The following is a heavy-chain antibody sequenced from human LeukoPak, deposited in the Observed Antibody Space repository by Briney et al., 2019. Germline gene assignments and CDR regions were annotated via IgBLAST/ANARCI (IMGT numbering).Heavy chain of an antibody. CDR2: INWNGGST. J-gene: IGHJ6*03. V-gene: IGHV3-20*04. CDR1: GFTFDDYG. CDR3: ARGAYGAASDYYYYMDV. Sequence: GGSLRLSCAASGFTFDDYGMSWVRQAPGKGLEWVSGINWNGGSTGYVDSVKGRFTISRDNAKNSLYLQMNSLRAEDTALYYCARGAYGAASDYYYYMDVWGKGTTVTVSS. D-gene: IGHD4-17*01.